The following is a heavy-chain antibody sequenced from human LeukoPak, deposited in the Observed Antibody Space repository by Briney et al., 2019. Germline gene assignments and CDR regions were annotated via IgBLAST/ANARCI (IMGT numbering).Heavy chain of an antibody. D-gene: IGHD3-22*01. J-gene: IGHJ4*02. CDR3: ARTGYYYDSSGYDY. V-gene: IGHV3-9*01. CDR2: ISWNSGSI. Sequence: GGSLRLSCAASGFTFDDYAMHWVRQAPGKGLEWVSGISWNSGSIGYADSVKGRFTISRDNAKNSLYLQMNSLRAEDTAVYYCARTGYYYDSSGYDYWGQGTLVTVSS. CDR1: GFTFDDYA.